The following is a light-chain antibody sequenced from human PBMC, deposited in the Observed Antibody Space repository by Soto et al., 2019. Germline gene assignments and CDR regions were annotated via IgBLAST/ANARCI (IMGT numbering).Light chain of an antibody. CDR1: QSVSSSY. J-gene: IGKJ5*01. Sequence: EIVLTQSPGTLSLSPGERATLSCRASQSVSSSYLAWYQQKPGQAPRLLINGASSRVTGIPDRFSGSGSGTDFTLTISRLEPEDFAVYYCKQYGTSPPSPFGQGTRLEIK. CDR2: GAS. V-gene: IGKV3-20*01. CDR3: KQYGTSPPSP.